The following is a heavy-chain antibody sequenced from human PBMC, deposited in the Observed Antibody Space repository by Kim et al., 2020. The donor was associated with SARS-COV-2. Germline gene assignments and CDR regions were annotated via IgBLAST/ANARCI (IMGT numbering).Heavy chain of an antibody. J-gene: IGHJ4*02. CDR2: ITPSGSYA. V-gene: IGHV3-21*01. CDR1: GFSFGDYS. CDR3: ATEGKIAGGAMFDY. D-gene: IGHD3-22*01. Sequence: GGSLRLSCAASGFSFGDYSMNWVRQAPGKGLEWVSSITPSGSYAYYADSVKGRFTISRDNAKNSLFLQMNSLRAEDTAVYYCATEGKIAGGAMFDYWGQGALVTVSS.